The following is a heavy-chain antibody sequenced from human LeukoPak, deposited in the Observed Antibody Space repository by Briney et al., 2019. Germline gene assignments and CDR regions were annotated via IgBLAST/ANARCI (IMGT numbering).Heavy chain of an antibody. Sequence: SETLSLTCTVSGYSISSGYYWGWIRQPPGKGLEWIGSIYHSGSTYYNPSLKSRVTISVDTSKNQFSLKLSSVTAADTAVYYCARDRVTMVRAFDIWGQGTMVTASS. D-gene: IGHD3-10*01. CDR1: GYSISSGYY. J-gene: IGHJ3*02. CDR3: ARDRVTMVRAFDI. V-gene: IGHV4-38-2*02. CDR2: IYHSGST.